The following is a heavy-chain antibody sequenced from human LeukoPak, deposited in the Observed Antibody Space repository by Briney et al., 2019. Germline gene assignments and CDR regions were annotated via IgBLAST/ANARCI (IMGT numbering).Heavy chain of an antibody. D-gene: IGHD3-3*01. CDR2: IYYSGST. CDR3: ASISGYDFWSGYSRGYYYYYMDV. Sequence: SETLSLTCTVSGGSISSSSYYWGWIRQPPGKGLEWIGSIYYSGSTYYNPSLKSRVTISVDTSKNQFSLKLSSVTAADTAVYYCASISGYDFWSGYSRGYYYYYMDVWGKGTTVTVSS. J-gene: IGHJ6*03. CDR1: GGSISSSSYY. V-gene: IGHV4-39*01.